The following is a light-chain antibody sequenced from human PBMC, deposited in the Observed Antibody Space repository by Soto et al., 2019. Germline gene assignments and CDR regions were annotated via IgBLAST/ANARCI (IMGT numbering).Light chain of an antibody. CDR2: EVT. CDR3: CSYEGSSAPVV. V-gene: IGLV2-23*02. CDR1: SIDVGNYNL. J-gene: IGLJ2*01. Sequence: QSALTQPASVSGSPGQSITISCTGTSIDVGNYNLVSWYQQHPGKAPKLIIYEVTKRSSGVSNRFSGSKSGNTASLTISGLQPEDEADYYCCSYEGSSAPVVFGGGTKLTVL.